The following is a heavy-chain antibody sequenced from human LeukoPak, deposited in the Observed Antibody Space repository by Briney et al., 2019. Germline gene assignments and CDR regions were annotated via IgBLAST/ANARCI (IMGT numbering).Heavy chain of an antibody. D-gene: IGHD6-6*01. CDR3: ARAMYSSSSVDY. CDR2: ISSSGSTI. V-gene: IGHV3-11*04. Sequence: GGSLRLSCAASGFTFDDYAMHWVRQAPGKGLEWVSYISSSGSTIYYADSVKGRFTISRDNAKNSLYLQMNSLRAEDMAVYYCARAMYSSSSVDYWGQGTLVTVSS. CDR1: GFTFDDYA. J-gene: IGHJ4*02.